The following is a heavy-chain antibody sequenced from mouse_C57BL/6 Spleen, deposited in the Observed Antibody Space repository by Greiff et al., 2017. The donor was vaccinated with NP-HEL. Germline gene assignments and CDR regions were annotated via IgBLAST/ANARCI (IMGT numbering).Heavy chain of an antibody. CDR3: ARWDYDYDWAWFAY. D-gene: IGHD2-4*01. Sequence: VQLQQSGPELVKPGASVKIPCKASGYTFTDYNMDWVKQSHGKSLEWIGDINPNNGGTIYNQKFKGKATLTVDKSSSTAYMELRSLTSEDTAVYYCARWDYDYDWAWFAYWGQGTLVTVSA. CDR2: INPNNGGT. CDR1: GYTFTDYN. V-gene: IGHV1-18*01. J-gene: IGHJ3*01.